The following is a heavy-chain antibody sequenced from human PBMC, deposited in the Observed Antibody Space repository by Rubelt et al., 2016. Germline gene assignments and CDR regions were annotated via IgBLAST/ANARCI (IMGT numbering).Heavy chain of an antibody. CDR1: GFSLRTSGMC. J-gene: IGHJ4*02. Sequence: QVTLRESGPALVKPTQTLTLTCTFSGFSLRTSGMCVSWIRQPPGKALEWLARIDWDDDKYYSTSLKTRLTISKDTSKNQVVLTMTNMDAADTVTYYCARISRNGYYFDYWGQGTLVTVSS. D-gene: IGHD1-1*01. V-gene: IGHV2-70*15. CDR2: IDWDDDK. CDR3: ARISRNGYYFDY.